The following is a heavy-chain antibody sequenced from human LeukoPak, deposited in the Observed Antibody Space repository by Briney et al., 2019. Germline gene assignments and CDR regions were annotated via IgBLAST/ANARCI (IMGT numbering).Heavy chain of an antibody. V-gene: IGHV4-59*01. Sequence: PSETLSLTCTVSGGSISSYYWSWIRQPPGKGLEWIGYIYYSGSTNYNPSLKSRVTISVDTSKNQFSLKLSSVTAADTAVYYCAGTRPEKDFGASGDFFGPSNYVRDVWGQGTTVTVSS. CDR1: GGSISSYY. D-gene: IGHD3/OR15-3a*01. J-gene: IGHJ6*02. CDR3: AGTRPEKDFGASGDFFGPSNYVRDV. CDR2: IYYSGST.